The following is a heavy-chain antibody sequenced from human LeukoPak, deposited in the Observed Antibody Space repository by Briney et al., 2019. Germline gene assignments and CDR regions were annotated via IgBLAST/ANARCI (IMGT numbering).Heavy chain of an antibody. D-gene: IGHD1-26*01. J-gene: IGHJ6*02. CDR1: GFTFSSYS. Sequence: GGSLRLSCAASGFTFSSYSMNWVRQAPGKGLEWVSPISSSSSYIYYADSVKGRFTISRDNAKNSLYLQMNSLRAEDTAVYYCARGGVGATYYYGMDVWGQGTTVTVSS. V-gene: IGHV3-21*01. CDR2: ISSSSSYI. CDR3: ARGGVGATYYYGMDV.